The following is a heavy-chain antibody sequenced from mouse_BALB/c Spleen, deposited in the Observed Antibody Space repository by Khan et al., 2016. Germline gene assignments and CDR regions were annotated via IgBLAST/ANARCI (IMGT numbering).Heavy chain of an antibody. Sequence: QVQLKESGPGLVQPSQSLSITCTVSGFSLTSYGVHWVRQSPGKGLEWLGVIWSGGSTDYNAAFISRRSISKDNSKRQVFFKMNSLQANDTAIYYFARKGLGRVFAYWGQGTLVTVSA. V-gene: IGHV2-2*02. CDR1: GFSLTSYG. D-gene: IGHD4-1*01. J-gene: IGHJ3*01. CDR2: IWSGGST. CDR3: ARKGLGRVFAY.